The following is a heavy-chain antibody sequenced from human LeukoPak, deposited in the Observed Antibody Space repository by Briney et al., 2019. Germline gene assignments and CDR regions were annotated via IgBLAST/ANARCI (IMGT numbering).Heavy chain of an antibody. Sequence: GGSLRLSCAPSVFSFSSYDMIWVRQAPGKGLEWVSSISNSSSYIYYADSVKGRFTISRDNTKNSLYLQLNSLRAEDTAVYYCARAGGLWDAFDIWGQGTMVTVSS. D-gene: IGHD2-21*01. V-gene: IGHV3-21*01. CDR2: ISNSSSYI. CDR1: VFSFSSYD. J-gene: IGHJ3*02. CDR3: ARAGGLWDAFDI.